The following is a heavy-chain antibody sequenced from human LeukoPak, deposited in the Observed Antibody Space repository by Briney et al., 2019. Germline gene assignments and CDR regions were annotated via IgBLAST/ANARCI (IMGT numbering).Heavy chain of an antibody. CDR1: GFTFSDYY. CDR2: ISSSSSYI. D-gene: IGHD6-13*01. J-gene: IGHJ4*02. Sequence: GGSLRLSCAASGFTFSDYYMSWIRQAPGKGLEWVSSISSSSSYIYYADSVKGRFTISRDNAKNSLYLQMNSLRAEDTAVYYCARDMHSSSWYIGYWGQGTLVTVSS. CDR3: ARDMHSSSWYIGY. V-gene: IGHV3-11*06.